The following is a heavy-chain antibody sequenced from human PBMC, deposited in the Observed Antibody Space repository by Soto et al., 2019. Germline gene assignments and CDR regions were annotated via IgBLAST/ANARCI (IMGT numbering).Heavy chain of an antibody. J-gene: IGHJ6*02. CDR2: IYNSGST. CDR1: GCYIRGGYYS. V-gene: IGHV4-30-2*01. CDR3: ARPQARIAAAGTGYYYYGMDV. D-gene: IGHD6-13*01. Sequence: SETLSLTCSVSGCYIRGGYYSWSWIRQPPGKGLEWIGFIYNSGSTYYNSSLKSRVTISVDRSKNHFFLNLTSVTAADTAVYYCARPQARIAAAGTGYYYYGMDVWGQGTTVTSP.